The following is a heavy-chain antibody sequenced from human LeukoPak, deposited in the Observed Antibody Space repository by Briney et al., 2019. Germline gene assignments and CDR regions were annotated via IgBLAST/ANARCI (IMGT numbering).Heavy chain of an antibody. CDR2: ITSTSSTI. V-gene: IGHV3-48*01. CDR3: ARDLREVVRDV. D-gene: IGHD2-15*01. CDR1: GFTFSSYA. J-gene: IGHJ4*02. Sequence: GGSLRLSCAASGFTFSSYAMSWVRQAPGKGLEWVSYITSTSSTIFYADSVKGRFTISRDNAKNSLSLQMNSLRAEDTAVYYCARDLREVVRDVWGQGTLVTVSS.